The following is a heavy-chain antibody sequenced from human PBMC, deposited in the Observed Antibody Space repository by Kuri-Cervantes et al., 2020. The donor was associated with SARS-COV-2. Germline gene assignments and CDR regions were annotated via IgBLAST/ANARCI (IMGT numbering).Heavy chain of an antibody. CDR2: ISYDGSNK. V-gene: IGHV3-30-3*01. Sequence: GESLKISCAASGFTFSSYAMHWVRQAPGKGLEWVAVISYDGSNKYYADSVKGRFTISRDNSKNSLYLQMNSPRAEDTAVYYCARVIPAAILLTGSGSNWFDPWGQGTLVTVSS. CDR3: ARVIPAAILLTGSGSNWFDP. D-gene: IGHD2-2*01. J-gene: IGHJ5*02. CDR1: GFTFSSYA.